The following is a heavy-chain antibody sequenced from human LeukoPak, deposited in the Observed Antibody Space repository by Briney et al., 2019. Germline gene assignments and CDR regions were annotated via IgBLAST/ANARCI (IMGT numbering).Heavy chain of an antibody. V-gene: IGHV1-69*01. CDR2: IIPIFGTA. CDR3: ARERDLTIFGVVITYFDY. Sequence: ASVKVSCKASGGTFSSYAISWVRQAPGQGLEWMGGIIPIFGTANYAQKFQGRVTITADESTSTAYMELSSLRSEDTAVYYCARERDLTIFGVVITYFDYWGQGTLVTVSS. J-gene: IGHJ4*02. CDR1: GGTFSSYA. D-gene: IGHD3-3*01.